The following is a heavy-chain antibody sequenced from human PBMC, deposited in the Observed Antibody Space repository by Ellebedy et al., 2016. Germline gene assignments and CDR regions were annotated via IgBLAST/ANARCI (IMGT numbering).Heavy chain of an antibody. Sequence: SETLSLTCNVSGGSVSSDYWNWIRRPPGKGLEWIGYVFHTGTTNYNPSLKSQVTMSVDTSKSQFSLRLTSVTAADMAVYYCAKWNGGWYAFEVWGQGTMVTVSS. CDR1: GGSVSSDY. CDR2: VFHTGTT. D-gene: IGHD6-19*01. CDR3: AKWNGGWYAFEV. J-gene: IGHJ3*01. V-gene: IGHV4-59*02.